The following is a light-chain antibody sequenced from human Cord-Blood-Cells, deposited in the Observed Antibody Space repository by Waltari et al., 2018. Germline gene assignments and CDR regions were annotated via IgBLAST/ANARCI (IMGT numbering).Light chain of an antibody. CDR1: QSISSW. J-gene: IGKJ1*01. Sequence: DIQMTLSPSTLSVSVGDRVTITCRASQSISSWLAWYQQKPGKAPKLLIYKASSLESGVPSRFSGSGSGTEFTLTISSLQPDDFATYYCQQYNSYSRTFGQGTKVEIK. CDR2: KAS. V-gene: IGKV1-5*03. CDR3: QQYNSYSRT.